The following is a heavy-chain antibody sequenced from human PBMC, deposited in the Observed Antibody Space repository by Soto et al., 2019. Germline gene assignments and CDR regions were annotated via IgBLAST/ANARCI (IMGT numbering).Heavy chain of an antibody. J-gene: IGHJ4*02. D-gene: IGHD6-13*01. CDR2: ISGSGGST. CDR1: GFTFSNYA. Sequence: GGSLRLSCAASGFTFSNYAVTWVRQAPGKGLEWVSTISGSGGSTYYADSVKGRLTISRDNSKNTLYLQMNSLRAEDTAVYYCAKDQGSSWYEIDYWGQGTLVNGSS. V-gene: IGHV3-23*01. CDR3: AKDQGSSWYEIDY.